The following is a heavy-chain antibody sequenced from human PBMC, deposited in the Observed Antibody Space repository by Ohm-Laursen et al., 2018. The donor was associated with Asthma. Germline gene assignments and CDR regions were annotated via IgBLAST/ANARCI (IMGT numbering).Heavy chain of an antibody. CDR1: GHTFSGYY. CDR2: INLNNGGT. J-gene: IGHJ6*02. Sequence: ASVKVSCKPSGHTFSGYYMHWVRQAPGQGLEWMGRINLNNGGTNYVQKFQGRVTMTRDTSSSTAYMELSGLRSDDTAVYYCARGSVGNYYHYGMDVWGQGTTVTVSS. V-gene: IGHV1-2*06. CDR3: ARGSVGNYYHYGMDV. D-gene: IGHD1-26*01.